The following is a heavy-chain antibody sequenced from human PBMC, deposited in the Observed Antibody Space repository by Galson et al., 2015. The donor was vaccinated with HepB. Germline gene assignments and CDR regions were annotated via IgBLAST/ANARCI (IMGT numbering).Heavy chain of an antibody. D-gene: IGHD6-13*01. CDR1: GYTFTSYY. CDR3: IRMADLSGYSSS. J-gene: IGHJ4*02. CDR2: INPSGGST. Sequence: SVKVSCKASGYTFTSYYMHWVRQAPGQGLEWMGIINPSGGSTSYAQKFQGRVTMTRDTSTSTVYMELSSLKTEDTAVYYCIRMADLSGYSSSWGQGTLVTVSS. V-gene: IGHV1-46*03.